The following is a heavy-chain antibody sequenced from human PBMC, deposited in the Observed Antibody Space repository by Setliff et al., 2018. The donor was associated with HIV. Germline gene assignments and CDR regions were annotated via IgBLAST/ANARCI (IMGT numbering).Heavy chain of an antibody. J-gene: IGHJ4*02. Sequence: GSLRLSCAVSGFSFSDYFMTWIRQAPGKGLEWVSYISGSGGVMAYADSVKGRFTISRDNAKSSLYLQMNSLRAEDTAVYYCTRTSRAAYWGRGTLVTVSS. CDR1: GFSFSDYF. V-gene: IGHV3-11*04. CDR3: TRTSRAAY. D-gene: IGHD6-25*01. CDR2: ISGSGGVM.